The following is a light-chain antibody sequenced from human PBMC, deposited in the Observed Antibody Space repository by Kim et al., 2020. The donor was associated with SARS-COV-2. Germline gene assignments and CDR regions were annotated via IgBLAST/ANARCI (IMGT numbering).Light chain of an antibody. CDR1: SSNIGSNT. CDR2: SNK. V-gene: IGLV1-44*01. Sequence: PGQRVTISCSGSSSNIGSNTVNWYQQLPGTAPKLLIYSNKQRPSGVPDRFSGSKSGTSASLAISGLQSEDEADYYCAAWDDSLNVVFGGGTQLTVL. J-gene: IGLJ3*02. CDR3: AAWDDSLNVV.